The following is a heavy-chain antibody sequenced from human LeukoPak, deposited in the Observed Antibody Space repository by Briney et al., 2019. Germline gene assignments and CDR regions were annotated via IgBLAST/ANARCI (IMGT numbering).Heavy chain of an antibody. D-gene: IGHD5-24*01. CDR1: GFTFSSYW. J-gene: IGHJ4*02. CDR2: INSDGSST. V-gene: IGHV3-74*01. Sequence: GGSLRLSCAASGFTFSSYWMHWVRQAPGKGLVWVSRINSDGSSTSYADSVKGRFTISRDNAKNTLYLQRNSLRAEDTAVYYCARAPGRWLQLDYWGQGTLVTVSS. CDR3: ARAPGRWLQLDY.